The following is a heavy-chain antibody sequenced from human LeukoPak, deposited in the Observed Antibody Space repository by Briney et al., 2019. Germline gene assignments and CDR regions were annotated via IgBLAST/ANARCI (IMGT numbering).Heavy chain of an antibody. CDR2: ISNSGST. CDR3: VRDVLEGYYSYYYMDV. J-gene: IGHJ6*03. D-gene: IGHD1-1*01. Sequence: SETLSLTCSVSGGPIISHYWSWIRQPPGKGLEWIGYISNSGSTDYNPSLRSRVTISINTSKNQFSLKLTSVTAADSAVYYCVRDVLEGYYSYYYMDVWGRGTTATVSS. V-gene: IGHV4-59*11. CDR1: GGPIISHY.